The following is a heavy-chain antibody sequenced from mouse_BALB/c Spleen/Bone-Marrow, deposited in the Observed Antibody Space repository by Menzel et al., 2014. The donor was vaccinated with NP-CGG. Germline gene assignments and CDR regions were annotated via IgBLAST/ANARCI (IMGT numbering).Heavy chain of an antibody. CDR3: AGYGNYFFDY. J-gene: IGHJ2*01. V-gene: IGHV1-5*01. D-gene: IGHD2-1*01. CDR2: TYPGNNDS. CDR1: GSTFTSYW. Sequence: VQLQQSGTVLARPWASVKMSCKAPGSTFTSYWMHWVKQRPGQGLEWIGATYPGNNDSRYNQKFNDKAKLTAVTSTNTAYMELSSLTYEDSAVYYCAGYGNYFFDYWGQGTTLTVSS.